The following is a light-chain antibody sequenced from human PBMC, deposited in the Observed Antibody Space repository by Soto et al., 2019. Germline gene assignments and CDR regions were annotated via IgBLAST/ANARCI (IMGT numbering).Light chain of an antibody. J-gene: IGKJ2*01. CDR3: QQYGDSYS. CDR2: DAS. V-gene: IGKV1-5*01. CDR1: HDLGKW. Sequence: DIQMMQSPSTLSASVGDRVTITCRASHDLGKWLAWYQQKPGKAPKLLVYDASNLHDAVPSRFSGSGSGTHFTLTISGLQPDDFGTYYCQQYGDSYSFGQGTAVDI.